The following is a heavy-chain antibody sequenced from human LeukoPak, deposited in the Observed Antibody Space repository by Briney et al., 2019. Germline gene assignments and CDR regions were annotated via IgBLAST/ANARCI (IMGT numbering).Heavy chain of an antibody. CDR3: ATGSLRLGEFSLGY. CDR1: GYALTELS. CDR2: FDPEDGET. V-gene: IGHV1-24*01. D-gene: IGHD3-16*02. J-gene: IGHJ4*02. Sequence: GASVKVSCKVSGYALTELSMHWVRQAPGKGLEWMGGFDPEDGETVYAQRFQGRVTMTEDTSTDTACMELSSLRSEDTAVYYCATGSLRLGEFSLGYWGQGTLVTVSS.